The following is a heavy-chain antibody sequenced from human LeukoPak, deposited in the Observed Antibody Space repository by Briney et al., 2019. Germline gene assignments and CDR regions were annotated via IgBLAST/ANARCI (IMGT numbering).Heavy chain of an antibody. D-gene: IGHD6-13*01. CDR3: ARHGSIATGAFTY. Sequence: PSETLSLTCSVSGGSIGRSSYYWGWTRQPPGTGLEWIGSIYSGGTYYNPSLKSRVTISVNTSRNQFSLKLGSVTAADTAVYYCARHGSIATGAFTYWGQGTLVTVSS. J-gene: IGHJ4*02. V-gene: IGHV4-39*01. CDR1: GGSIGRSSYY. CDR2: IYSGGT.